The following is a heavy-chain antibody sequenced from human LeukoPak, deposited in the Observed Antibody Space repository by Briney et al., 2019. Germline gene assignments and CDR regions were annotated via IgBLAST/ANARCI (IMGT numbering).Heavy chain of an antibody. V-gene: IGHV3-23*01. CDR1: GFTFSNYG. D-gene: IGHD3-3*01. Sequence: GGSLRLSCSASGFTFSNYGMSWVRQAPGKGLEWVSGIHGSSGSTYYADSVKDRSTISRDNSKNTLYLQMNSLRAEDTAVYYCARGYDFWSGYSFDYWGQGTLVTVSS. CDR2: IHGSSGST. J-gene: IGHJ4*02. CDR3: ARGYDFWSGYSFDY.